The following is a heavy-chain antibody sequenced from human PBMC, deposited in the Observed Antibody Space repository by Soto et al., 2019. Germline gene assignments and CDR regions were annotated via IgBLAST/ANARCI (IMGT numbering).Heavy chain of an antibody. J-gene: IGHJ3*02. V-gene: IGHV3-66*01. Sequence: EVQLVESGGGLVQPGGSLRLSCTASGFIVSDTYVNWVRQAPGKGLEWVSVISNRGDTHYADSVRGGFSLSRDISDNTLHLQMNNLRVEDTAVYYCAKEPRYCRGGSCSITGHDYDIWGQGTMVTVSS. CDR2: ISNRGDT. D-gene: IGHD2-15*01. CDR3: AKEPRYCRGGSCSITGHDYDI. CDR1: GFIVSDTY.